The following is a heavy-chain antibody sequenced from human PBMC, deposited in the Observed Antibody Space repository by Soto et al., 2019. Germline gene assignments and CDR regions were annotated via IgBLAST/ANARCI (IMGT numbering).Heavy chain of an antibody. CDR2: INAGNGNT. Sequence: QVQLVQSGAEVKKPGASVMLSCKASGYTFTMYAMQWVRQALGQRPEWMGWINAGNGNTNYSQKFQDRFTITRDTSANTTDMHLRSLTSEDRAVYYCARGRWVATAASYYFESWGQRAQVTVSS. V-gene: IGHV1-3*01. D-gene: IGHD5-12*01. J-gene: IGHJ4*02. CDR3: ARGRWVATAASYYFES. CDR1: GYTFTMYA.